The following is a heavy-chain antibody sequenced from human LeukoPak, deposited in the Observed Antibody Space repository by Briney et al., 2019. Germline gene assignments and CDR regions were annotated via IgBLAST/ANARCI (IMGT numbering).Heavy chain of an antibody. CDR3: ARAPDLGAPSDY. CDR2: INPNSGGT. CDR1: GYTFTSYG. V-gene: IGHV1-2*02. J-gene: IGHJ4*02. Sequence: ASVKVSCKASGYTFTSYGISWVRQAPGQGLEWMGWINPNSGGTNYAQKFQGRVTMTRDTSISTAYMELSRLRSDDTAVYYCARAPDLGAPSDYWGQGTLVTVSS. D-gene: IGHD1-26*01.